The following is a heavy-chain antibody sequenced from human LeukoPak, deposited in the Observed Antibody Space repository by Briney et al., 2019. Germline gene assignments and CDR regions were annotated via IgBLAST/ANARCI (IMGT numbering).Heavy chain of an antibody. CDR1: GYTFTSYG. D-gene: IGHD6-19*01. V-gene: IGHV1-18*01. Sequence: ASVKVSCKASGYTFTSYGISWVRQAPGQGLEWMGWISAYNGSTNYAQKLQGRVTMTTDTSTSTAYMELRSLRSDDTAVYYCARDAGIAVAGPLGLDYWGQGTLVTVSS. J-gene: IGHJ4*02. CDR2: ISAYNGST. CDR3: ARDAGIAVAGPLGLDY.